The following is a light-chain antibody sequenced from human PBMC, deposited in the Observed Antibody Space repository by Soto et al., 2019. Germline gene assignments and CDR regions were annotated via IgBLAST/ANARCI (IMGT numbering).Light chain of an antibody. Sequence: ETVMTQSPGTLSLSPGGRATLSGRCSESVSSSFLTWYQQKPGQAPRLLIYRTSNRVTGIPDRFSGSGSGTDFTLTISRLEPEDFAVYFCQHYGNSLWTFGQGTKVDIK. CDR3: QHYGNSLWT. CDR1: ESVSSSF. CDR2: RTS. V-gene: IGKV3-20*01. J-gene: IGKJ1*01.